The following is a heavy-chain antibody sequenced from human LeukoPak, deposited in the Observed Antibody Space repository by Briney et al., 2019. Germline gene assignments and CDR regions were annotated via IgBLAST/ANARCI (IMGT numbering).Heavy chain of an antibody. J-gene: IGHJ5*02. CDR2: INPSGGST. Sequence: ASVKVSCKASGYTFTSYYMHWVRQAPGQGLEWMGIINPSGGSTSYAQKFQGRVTMTRDTSTSTVYMELSSLRSEDMAVYYCAREDFVVVPAAIGWSDPWGQGTLVTVSS. D-gene: IGHD2-2*01. CDR3: AREDFVVVPAAIGWSDP. CDR1: GYTFTSYY. V-gene: IGHV1-46*01.